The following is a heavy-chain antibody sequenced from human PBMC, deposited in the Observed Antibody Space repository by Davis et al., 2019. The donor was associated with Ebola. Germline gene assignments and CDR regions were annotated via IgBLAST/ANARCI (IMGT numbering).Heavy chain of an antibody. CDR2: INPSGGST. J-gene: IGHJ4*02. D-gene: IGHD2-8*01. V-gene: IGHV1-46*01. CDR1: GYTFTRYY. Sequence: AASVNVSCTASGYTFTRYYMHWVRQAPGQGLEWMGRINPSGGSTSYAQKFTGRVTMTRDKSTSTVYMELSSLRSDDTAVYYCARGYCTDGECYERPVIDYWGQGTLVTVSS. CDR3: ARGYCTDGECYERPVIDY.